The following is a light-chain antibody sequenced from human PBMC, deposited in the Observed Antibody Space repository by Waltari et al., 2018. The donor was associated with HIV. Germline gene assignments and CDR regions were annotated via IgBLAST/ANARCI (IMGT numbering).Light chain of an antibody. V-gene: IGKV3-20*01. CDR1: QSVSSSY. CDR3: QQFGSSPFT. J-gene: IGKJ3*01. CDR2: GAS. Sequence: EIVLTQSPGTLSLSPGERATLSCRASQSVSSSYLAWNQQRPGQAPRLLIYGASSRAAGTPDRFSGSGSGTDFTLTISRLEPEDFAVYYCQQFGSSPFTFGPGTKVDIK.